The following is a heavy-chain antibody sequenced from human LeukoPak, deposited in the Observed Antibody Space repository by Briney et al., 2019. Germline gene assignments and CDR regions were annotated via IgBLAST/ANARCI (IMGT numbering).Heavy chain of an antibody. D-gene: IGHD3-10*01. CDR2: ISYDGTNK. V-gene: IGHV3-30-3*01. CDR3: AKDPEHYGSGSYLDY. CDR1: GFTFSSYA. J-gene: IGHJ4*02. Sequence: GKSLRLSCAASGFTFSSYAINWVRQAPGKGLEWVAVISYDGTNKNYADSVKGRFTISRDSSKNTVYLEMNSLRGEDTAVYYCAKDPEHYGSGSYLDYWGQGSLVTVSS.